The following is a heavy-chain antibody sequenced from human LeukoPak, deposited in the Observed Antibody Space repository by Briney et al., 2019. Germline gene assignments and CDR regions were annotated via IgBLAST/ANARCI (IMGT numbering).Heavy chain of an antibody. CDR3: AKETYSSPSYFDY. CDR2: ISYDGSNK. Sequence: PGRSLRLSCAASGFTFSSYAMHWVRQAPGKGLEWVAVISYDGSNKYYADSVKGRFTISRDNSKNTLYLQMNSLRAEDTAVYYCAKETYSSPSYFDYWGQGTLVTVSS. V-gene: IGHV3-30*04. CDR1: GFTFSSYA. D-gene: IGHD6-19*01. J-gene: IGHJ4*02.